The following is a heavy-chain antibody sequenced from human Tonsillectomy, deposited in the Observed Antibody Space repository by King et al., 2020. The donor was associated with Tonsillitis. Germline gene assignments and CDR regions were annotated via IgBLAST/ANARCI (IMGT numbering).Heavy chain of an antibody. J-gene: IGHJ3*02. CDR3: AKNNLAAAGTVGGAFDS. CDR2: ISYDGSHK. D-gene: IGHD6-13*01. CDR1: GFTFSSYG. Sequence: VQLVESGGGVVQPGRSLRLSCAASGFTFSSYGMHWVRQAPGKGLEWVAVISYDGSHKYYADSVKGRFTISRDNSKNTLYLQMNSLRAEHTAVYYCAKNNLAAAGTVGGAFDSWGHATMVSVPS. V-gene: IGHV3-30*18.